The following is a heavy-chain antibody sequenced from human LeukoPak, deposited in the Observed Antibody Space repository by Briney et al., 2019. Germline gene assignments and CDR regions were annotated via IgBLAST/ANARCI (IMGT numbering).Heavy chain of an antibody. CDR1: GGSISSTTYY. CDR2: IYCSGST. V-gene: IGHV4-39*01. CDR3: ARRVWATTISRDAFDI. J-gene: IGHJ3*02. D-gene: IGHD1-26*01. Sequence: SETLSLTCTVSGGSISSTTYYWAWIRQPPGKGLEWIGSIYCSGSTYYNPSLKNRVTISVDTSKNQFSLKLTSVTAADTAVYYCARRVWATTISRDAFDIWGQGTMVTVSS.